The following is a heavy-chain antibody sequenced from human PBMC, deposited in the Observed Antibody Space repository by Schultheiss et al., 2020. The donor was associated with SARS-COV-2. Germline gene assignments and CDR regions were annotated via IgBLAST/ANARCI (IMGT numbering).Heavy chain of an antibody. J-gene: IGHJ4*02. Sequence: GGSLRLSCAASGFTFSSYGMHWVRQAPGKGLEWVSGVSWNGSRTHYADSVKGRFTISRDNSKNTLYLQMNSLRVEDTAVYYCVKDWGLLDGDYWGQGTLVTVSS. D-gene: IGHD3-16*01. CDR2: VSWNGSRT. CDR1: GFTFSSYG. CDR3: VKDWGLLDGDY. V-gene: IGHV3-19*01.